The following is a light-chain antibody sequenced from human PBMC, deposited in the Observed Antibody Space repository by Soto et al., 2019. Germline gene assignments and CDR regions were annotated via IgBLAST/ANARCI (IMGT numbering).Light chain of an antibody. CDR1: SSNIGRDT. CDR2: RNN. V-gene: IGLV1-44*01. CDR3: AAWDDGLNGQV. Sequence: QSVLTQPPSASGTPGQRVTISCSGSSSNIGRDTVNWYQQLPGTAPKLLIYRNNQRPSGVPDRFSGSKSGTSASLAISGLQSEDEANYYCAAWDDGLNGQVFGGGTKLTVL. J-gene: IGLJ2*01.